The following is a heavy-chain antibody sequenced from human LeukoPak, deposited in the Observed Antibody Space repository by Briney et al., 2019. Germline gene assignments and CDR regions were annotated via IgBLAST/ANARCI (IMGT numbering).Heavy chain of an antibody. CDR3: ARRYQLLQLRFDP. D-gene: IGHD2-15*01. CDR2: ASPYNGDA. Sequence: ASVKVSCKASGYKFNLYTISWMRQAPGQGLEWMGWASPYNGDAEYAQKFRERVTMTTDTSTNTAYMELRSLTYDDTAVYHCARRYQLLQLRFDPWGQGTLVTVSS. V-gene: IGHV1-18*01. J-gene: IGHJ5*02. CDR1: GYKFNLYT.